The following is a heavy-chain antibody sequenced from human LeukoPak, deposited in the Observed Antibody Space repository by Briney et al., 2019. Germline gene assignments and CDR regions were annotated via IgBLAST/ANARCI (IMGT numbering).Heavy chain of an antibody. CDR3: AKWAYYDFWSGHYKPHFDS. CDR2: IRDSGNGT. V-gene: IGHV3-23*01. CDR1: GFTFKNYA. Sequence: PGECLRLSCVVSGFTFKNYAMSWVRQAPGKGLECDSSIRDSGNGTDYADSVKGRFTVSRDNSKNTLYLHMNTLSAEDTAVYYCAKWAYYDFWSGHYKPHFDSWGQGTLVTVSS. D-gene: IGHD3-3*01. J-gene: IGHJ4*02.